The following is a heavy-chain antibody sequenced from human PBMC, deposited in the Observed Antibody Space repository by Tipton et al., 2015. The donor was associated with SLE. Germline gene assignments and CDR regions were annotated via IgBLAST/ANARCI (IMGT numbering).Heavy chain of an antibody. Sequence: QVQLVQSGAEVEKPGASVKVSCKASGYTLTNYGFNWVRQAPGQGLEWMGWIGADNGNTNYALKFQGRVTMTRDKTTSTAYMELRSLRSDDTAIYYCARDESGFKDFFDYWGQGTLVTVSS. D-gene: IGHD5-12*01. CDR3: ARDESGFKDFFDY. V-gene: IGHV1-18*01. J-gene: IGHJ4*02. CDR1: GYTLTNYG. CDR2: IGADNGNT.